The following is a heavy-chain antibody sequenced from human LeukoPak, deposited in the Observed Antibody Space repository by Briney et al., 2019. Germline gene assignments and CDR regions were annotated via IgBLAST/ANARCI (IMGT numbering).Heavy chain of an antibody. J-gene: IGHJ4*02. CDR1: GYTFTSYY. CDR3: ARDTAMAHFDY. V-gene: IGHV1-46*01. CDR2: INPSGGST. D-gene: IGHD5-18*01. Sequence: ASVKVSCKASGYTFTSYYMHWVRQAPGQGLEWMGIINPSGGSTSYAQKFQGRVTITKDTSASTAYMELSSLRSEDTAVYYCARDTAMAHFDYWGQGTLVTVSS.